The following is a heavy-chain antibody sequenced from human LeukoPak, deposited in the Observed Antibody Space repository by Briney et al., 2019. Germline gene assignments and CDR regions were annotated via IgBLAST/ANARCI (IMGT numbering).Heavy chain of an antibody. CDR1: GGSISSYY. J-gene: IGHJ4*02. V-gene: IGHV4-59*08. Sequence: AETLSLTCTVSGGSISSYYWSWIRQPPGKGLEWIGSIHYSGSTTYNPSLKSRVTISVDTSKNQFSLKLSSVTAADTAVYYCARRLGGTSTGFDYWGQGTLVTVSS. CDR2: IHYSGST. CDR3: ARRLGGTSTGFDY. D-gene: IGHD2-2*01.